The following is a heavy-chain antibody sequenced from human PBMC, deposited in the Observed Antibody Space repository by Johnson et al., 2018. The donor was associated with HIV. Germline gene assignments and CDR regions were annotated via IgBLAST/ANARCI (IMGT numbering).Heavy chain of an antibody. CDR2: IKQDGSEK. J-gene: IGHJ3*02. V-gene: IGHV3-7*03. CDR1: GFTFSSYW. CDR3: AKDPNTAMVTAFDI. Sequence: VKLVESGGGLVQPGGSLRLSCAASGFTFSSYWMSWVRQAPGKGLEWVANIKQDGSEKYYVDSVKGRFTISRDNAKNSLYLQMNSLRAEDTAVYYCAKDPNTAMVTAFDIWGQGTMVTVSS. D-gene: IGHD5-18*01.